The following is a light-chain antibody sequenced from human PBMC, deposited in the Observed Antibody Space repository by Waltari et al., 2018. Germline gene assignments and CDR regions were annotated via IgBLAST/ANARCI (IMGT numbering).Light chain of an antibody. CDR3: QNYDKVPWT. CDR2: ASY. V-gene: IGKV1-27*01. CDR1: RDISNS. J-gene: IGKJ1*01. Sequence: DSQMTQSPSSLSASVGDRLTITCRASRDISNSLAWYQQVAGKVPKLLISASYTLQSGVPSRFSGSGSGSDFTLTINNLQPEDFATYYCQNYDKVPWTFGPGTRVDVK.